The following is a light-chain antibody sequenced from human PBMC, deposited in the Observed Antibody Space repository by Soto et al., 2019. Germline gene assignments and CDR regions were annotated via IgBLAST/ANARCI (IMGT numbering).Light chain of an antibody. CDR2: RAS. CDR1: QSITNW. J-gene: IGKJ2*01. V-gene: IGKV1-5*03. Sequence: DIPMTQSPSTVSASVGDRVIITCRASQSITNWLAWYQQRPGKAPRLLIHRASNLESGVPSRFSGSGSGTDFTLTISSLQPDDFATYYCQQYKSSSPYTFGQGTKVDMK. CDR3: QQYKSSSPYT.